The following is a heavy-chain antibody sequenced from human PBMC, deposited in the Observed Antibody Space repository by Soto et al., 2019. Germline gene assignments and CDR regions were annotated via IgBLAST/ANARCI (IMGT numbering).Heavy chain of an antibody. CDR1: GFSLSNAGLG. Sequence: QVTVKESGPVLVKPTETLTLTCTVSGFSLSNAGLGVSWIRQPPGKALEWLAHIFSNDEKSYSTSLKSRLTSSXAXAKSQVVLIMTNMGPVDTATYYCASTYSTSWYWFDPWGQGTLVTVSS. CDR3: ASTYSTSWYWFDP. J-gene: IGHJ5*02. CDR2: IFSNDEK. D-gene: IGHD6-13*01. V-gene: IGHV2-26*04.